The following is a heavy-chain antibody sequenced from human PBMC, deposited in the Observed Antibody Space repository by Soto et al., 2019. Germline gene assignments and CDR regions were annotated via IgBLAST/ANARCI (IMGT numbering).Heavy chain of an antibody. CDR3: AKDELPLYYYDSSGYYTH. D-gene: IGHD3-22*01. Sequence: GGSLRLSCAASGFTFSSYAMSWVRQAPGKGLEWVSAISGSGGSTYYADSVKGRFTISRDNSKNTLYLQMNSLRAEDTAVYYCAKDELPLYYYDSSGYYTHWGQGTLVTVSS. CDR2: ISGSGGST. CDR1: GFTFSSYA. V-gene: IGHV3-23*01. J-gene: IGHJ4*02.